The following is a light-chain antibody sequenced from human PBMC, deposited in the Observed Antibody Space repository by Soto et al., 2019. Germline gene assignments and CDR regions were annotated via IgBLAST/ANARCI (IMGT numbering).Light chain of an antibody. CDR1: SSDVGAYNY. J-gene: IGLJ3*02. Sequence: QSALTQPPSASGSPGQSVTISCTGTSSDVGAYNYVSWYQQHAGKAPKLVIYEVTKRPSGVPERFSGSKSANTASLTVSGLQAEDEADYYCSSFAPSNTWVFGGGTKLTVL. V-gene: IGLV2-8*01. CDR2: EVT. CDR3: SSFAPSNTWV.